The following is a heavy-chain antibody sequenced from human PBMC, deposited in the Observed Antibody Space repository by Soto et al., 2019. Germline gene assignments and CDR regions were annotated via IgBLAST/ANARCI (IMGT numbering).Heavy chain of an antibody. D-gene: IGHD5-12*01. CDR2: IIPIFGTA. V-gene: IGHV1-69*12. CDR3: ASVDGYSGYDPYYFDY. J-gene: IGHJ4*02. Sequence: QVQLVQSGAEVKKPGSSVKVSCKASGGTFSSYAISWVRQAPGQGLEWMGGIIPIFGTANDAQKFQGRVTITADESTSTGDMELSSLRSEDTAVYDGASVDGYSGYDPYYFDYWGQGTLVTVSS. CDR1: GGTFSSYA.